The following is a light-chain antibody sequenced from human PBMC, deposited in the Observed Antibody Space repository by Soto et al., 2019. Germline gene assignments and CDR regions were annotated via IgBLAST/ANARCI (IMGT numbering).Light chain of an antibody. J-gene: IGKJ2*01. CDR2: AAS. CDR1: QSISSY. CDR3: QQIYSTPRT. V-gene: IGKV1-39*01. Sequence: DIQMTQSPSSLSASVGDRVTITCRASQSISSYLNWYQQKPGKAPKLLIYAASSLQSWVPSRFSGSGSGTDFTLTISSLQPEDFATYYCQQIYSTPRTFGQGTKLEIK.